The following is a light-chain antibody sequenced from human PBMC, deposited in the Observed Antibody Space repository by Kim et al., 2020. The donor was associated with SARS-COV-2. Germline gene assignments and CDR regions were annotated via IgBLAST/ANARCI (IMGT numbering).Light chain of an antibody. CDR1: QTVLYNSSNKNY. Sequence: RATLNGKSSQTVLYNSSNKNYLAWYQQKPGQAPKLLIYWASIRESGVSDRFSGSGSETDFTLTISSLQAEDVAVYYCQQYYSTPPSFGQGTKLEI. J-gene: IGKJ2*03. CDR2: WAS. V-gene: IGKV4-1*01. CDR3: QQYYSTPPS.